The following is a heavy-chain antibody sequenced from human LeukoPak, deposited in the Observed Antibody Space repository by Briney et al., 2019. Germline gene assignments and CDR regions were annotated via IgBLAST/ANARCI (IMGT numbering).Heavy chain of an antibody. V-gene: IGHV4-59*01. D-gene: IGHD1-26*01. Sequence: SETLSLTCTVSGDSIRSYYWSWIRQPPGKGLEWIGYIYYSGSTKYNPSLKSRVTISVDTSKNQFSLKLSSVTAADTAVYYCAREKRSIVGAVGFDYWGQGTLVTVSS. CDR2: IYYSGST. CDR1: GDSIRSYY. J-gene: IGHJ4*02. CDR3: AREKRSIVGAVGFDY.